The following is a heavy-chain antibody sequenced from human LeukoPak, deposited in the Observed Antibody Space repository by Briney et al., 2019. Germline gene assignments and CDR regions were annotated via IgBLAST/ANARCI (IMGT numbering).Heavy chain of an antibody. CDR3: ARRVYSESYYYFDY. Sequence: SETLSLTCTVSGGSISTYYWSWIRQPPGKGLEWIGYIYYSGSTNYNPSLKSRVTISVDTSKNQFSLNLNSVTAADTAVYYCARRVYSESYYYFDYWGQGTLVTVSS. CDR2: IYYSGST. CDR1: GGSISTYY. J-gene: IGHJ4*02. D-gene: IGHD1-26*01. V-gene: IGHV4-59*01.